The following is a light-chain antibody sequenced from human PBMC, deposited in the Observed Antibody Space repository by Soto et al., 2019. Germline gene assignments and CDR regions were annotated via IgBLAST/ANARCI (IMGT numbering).Light chain of an antibody. J-gene: IGKJ4*01. V-gene: IGKV2-28*01. CDR1: QSLLHNNGYNY. CDR2: LAT. Sequence: VVAQSPLSLPVTPGEPASISCRSSQSLLHNNGYNYLDWYLQKPGQSPQLLISLATNRASGVPDRFSGSGSGTDFTLQISRVEAEDVGVYYCMQALQTPFTFGGGTKVDVK. CDR3: MQALQTPFT.